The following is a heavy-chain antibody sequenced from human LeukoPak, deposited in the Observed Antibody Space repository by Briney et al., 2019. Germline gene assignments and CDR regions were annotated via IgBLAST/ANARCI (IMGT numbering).Heavy chain of an antibody. D-gene: IGHD3-22*01. J-gene: IGHJ3*02. V-gene: IGHV3-21*01. Sequence: PGGSLRLSCAASGFTFSSYSMNWVRQAPGKGLEWVSSISSSCSYIYYADSVKGRFTISRDNAKNSLYLQMNSLRAEDTAVYYCARDPNYYDSSGVNAFDIWGQGTMVTVSS. CDR3: ARDPNYYDSSGVNAFDI. CDR2: ISSSCSYI. CDR1: GFTFSSYS.